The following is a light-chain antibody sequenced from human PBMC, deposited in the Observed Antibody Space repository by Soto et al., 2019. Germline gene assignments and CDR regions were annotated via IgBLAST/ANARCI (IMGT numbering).Light chain of an antibody. Sequence: DSQMTQSPSSLSASVGDRVTITCRASQSISSYLNWYQQKPGKAPKLLIYAASSLQSGVPSRFSGRGTGTDFTLTVSSLQPEDFATYYCQQSYSTPYTFGQGNKREIK. CDR1: QSISSY. CDR2: AAS. CDR3: QQSYSTPYT. J-gene: IGKJ2*01. V-gene: IGKV1-39*01.